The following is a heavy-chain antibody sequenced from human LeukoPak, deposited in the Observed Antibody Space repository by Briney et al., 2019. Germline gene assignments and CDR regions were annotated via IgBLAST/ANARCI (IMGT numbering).Heavy chain of an antibody. Sequence: GGSLRLSCAASGFTFSSYGMHWVRQAPGKGLEWVAVIWYDGSNKYYADSVKGRFTISRDNSKTTLYLQMNSLRAEDTAVYYCAREEEYSSSSVGYYYYGMDDWGQGTTVTVSS. V-gene: IGHV3-33*01. CDR3: AREEEYSSSSVGYYYYGMDD. CDR1: GFTFSSYG. CDR2: IWYDGSNK. D-gene: IGHD6-6*01. J-gene: IGHJ6*02.